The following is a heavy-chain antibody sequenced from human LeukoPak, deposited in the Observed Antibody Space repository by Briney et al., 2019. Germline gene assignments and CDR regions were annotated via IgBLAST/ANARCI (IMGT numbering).Heavy chain of an antibody. CDR3: ARDRGPYVAIGNNWLDP. J-gene: IGHJ5*02. CDR2: ITGFGTDT. Sequence: GGSLRLSCEASGFTFKLSAMNWVRQAPGKWLEWVSSITGFGTDTYYADSVKGRFTVSRDNSKSTLYLQMNSLRAEDTAVYYCARDRGPYVAIGNNWLDPWGQGTLVTVSS. CDR1: GFTFKLSA. D-gene: IGHD3-10*02. V-gene: IGHV3-23*01.